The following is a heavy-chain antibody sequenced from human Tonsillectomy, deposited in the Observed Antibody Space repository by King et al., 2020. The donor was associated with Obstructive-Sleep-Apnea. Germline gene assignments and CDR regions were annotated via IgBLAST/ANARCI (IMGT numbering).Heavy chain of an antibody. D-gene: IGHD3-22*01. V-gene: IGHV1-2*02. CDR3: AKSPREDSSASYYGGDYFDY. CDR2: INPNSGGT. Sequence: IQLVQSGAEVKKPGASVKVSCKASGYTLTGYYMHWVRQAPGQGLEWMGWINPNSGGTNYAQKFQGRVTMTRDTSISTAYMELSSLRSDDTAVYYCAKSPREDSSASYYGGDYFDYWGQGTLVTVSS. CDR1: GYTLTGYY. J-gene: IGHJ4*02.